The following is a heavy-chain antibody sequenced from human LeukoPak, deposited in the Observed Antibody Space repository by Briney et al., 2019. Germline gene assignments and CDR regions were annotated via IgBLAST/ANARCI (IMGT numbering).Heavy chain of an antibody. V-gene: IGHV3-21*01. CDR1: GFTFSSYS. J-gene: IGHJ1*01. Sequence: GGSLRLSCAASGFTFSSYSMNWVRQAPGKGLEWVTSISSSSSYIYYADSVKGRFTISRDNAKNSLYLQMNSLRAEDTAVYYCARDLLPSSGWPSGGFQHWGQGTLVTVSS. CDR2: ISSSSSYI. CDR3: ARDLLPSSGWPSGGFQH. D-gene: IGHD6-19*01.